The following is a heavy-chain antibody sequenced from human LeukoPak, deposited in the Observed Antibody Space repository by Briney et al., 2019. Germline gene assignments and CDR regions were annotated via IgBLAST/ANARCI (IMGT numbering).Heavy chain of an antibody. Sequence: AGGSLRLSCAASGFTFSSYAMSWVRQAPGEGLEWVSSISDSSDNTYYADSVKGRFITSRDNSKNTLLLQMHSLRAEDTAVYYCANDLFGYFDSWGQGTLVTVSS. D-gene: IGHD3-16*01. CDR1: GFTFSSYA. CDR3: ANDLFGYFDS. J-gene: IGHJ4*02. CDR2: ISDSSDNT. V-gene: IGHV3-23*01.